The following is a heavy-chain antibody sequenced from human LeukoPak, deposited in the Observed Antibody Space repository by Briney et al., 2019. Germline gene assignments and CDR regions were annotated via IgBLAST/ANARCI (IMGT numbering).Heavy chain of an antibody. CDR2: IYYSGTT. J-gene: IGHJ6*03. CDR1: GGSISSYY. D-gene: IGHD2-2*03. CDR3: ARAPATLQFGYYYDYMDV. V-gene: IGHV4-59*01. Sequence: MPSETLSLTCAVSGGSISSYYWSWIRQPPGKGLEWIGYIYYSGTTNYNPSLKSRVTISVDTSKNQFSLKLSSVTAADTAVYYCARAPATLQFGYYYDYMDVWGKGTTVTVSS.